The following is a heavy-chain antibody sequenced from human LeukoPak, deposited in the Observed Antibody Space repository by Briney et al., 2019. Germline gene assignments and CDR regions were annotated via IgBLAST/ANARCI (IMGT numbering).Heavy chain of an antibody. V-gene: IGHV5-51*01. J-gene: IGHJ4*02. D-gene: IGHD2-15*01. Sequence: GESLKISCMGSGYIFTSYWIGWVRQMSGKGLEWMGIINPGDSDTRYSPSFQGQVTISADRSIRTAYLQWSNLKASDTAMYYCATRHGYCSGGSCPFDYWGQGTLVTVSS. CDR1: GYIFTSYW. CDR3: ATRHGYCSGGSCPFDY. CDR2: INPGDSDT.